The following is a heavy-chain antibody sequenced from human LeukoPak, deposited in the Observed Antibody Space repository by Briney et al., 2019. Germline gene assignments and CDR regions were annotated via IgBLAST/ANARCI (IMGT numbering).Heavy chain of an antibody. J-gene: IGHJ4*02. D-gene: IGHD6-13*01. CDR2: IYYSGST. V-gene: IGHV4-39*01. CDR1: GGSVSSSSYY. Sequence: SETLSLTCTVSGGSVSSSSYYWGWIRQPPGKGLEWIGSIYYSGSTYYNPSLKSRVTISVDTSKNQLSLKLSSVTAADTAVYYCARLGVAAAVDYFDYWGQGTLVTVSA. CDR3: ARLGVAAAVDYFDY.